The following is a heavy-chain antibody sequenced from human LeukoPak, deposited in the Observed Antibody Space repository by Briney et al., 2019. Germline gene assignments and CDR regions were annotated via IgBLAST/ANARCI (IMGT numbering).Heavy chain of an antibody. D-gene: IGHD3-10*01. Sequence: GGSLRLSCAASGFTFSSYEMNWVRQAPGKGLEWVSYISSSGSTIYYADSVKGRFTISRDNSKNTLYLQMNSLRAEDTAVYYCAKGSIWFGELLYAWDYWGQGTLVTVSS. V-gene: IGHV3-48*03. CDR2: ISSSGSTI. CDR1: GFTFSSYE. CDR3: AKGSIWFGELLYAWDY. J-gene: IGHJ4*02.